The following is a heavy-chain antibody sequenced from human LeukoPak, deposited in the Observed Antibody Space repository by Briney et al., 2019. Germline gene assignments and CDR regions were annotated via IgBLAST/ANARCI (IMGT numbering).Heavy chain of an antibody. CDR2: IIPILGIA. Sequence: ASVKVSCKASGGTFSSYAISWVRQAPGQGLEWMGRIIPILGIANYAQKLQGRVTMTTDTSTSTAYMELRSRRSDDTAVYYCARVPYLIAVAGSYGMDVWGQGTTVTVSS. V-gene: IGHV1-69*04. J-gene: IGHJ6*02. CDR3: ARVPYLIAVAGSYGMDV. CDR1: GGTFSSYA. D-gene: IGHD6-19*01.